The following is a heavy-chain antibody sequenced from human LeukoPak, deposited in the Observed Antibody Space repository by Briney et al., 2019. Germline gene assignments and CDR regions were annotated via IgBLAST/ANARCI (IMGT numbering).Heavy chain of an antibody. D-gene: IGHD2-15*01. Sequence: GGSLRLSCAASGFTFSDYYMSWIRQAPGKGLEWVSYISSSGSTIYYADSVKGRFTISRDNAKNSLYLQMNSLRAEDTAVYYCARDPSVVAADYYYYYGMDVWGKGTTVTVSS. CDR3: ARDPSVVAADYYYYYGMDV. V-gene: IGHV3-11*04. CDR2: ISSSGSTI. J-gene: IGHJ6*04. CDR1: GFTFSDYY.